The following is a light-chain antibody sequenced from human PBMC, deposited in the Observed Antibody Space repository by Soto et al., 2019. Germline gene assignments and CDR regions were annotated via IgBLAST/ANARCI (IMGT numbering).Light chain of an antibody. CDR2: DAS. J-gene: IGKJ3*01. CDR1: QDINNY. V-gene: IGKV1-33*01. Sequence: DIQMTQSPSSLSASVGDRVTITCQASQDINNYLNWYQQKPGRAPELLIYDASNLETGVPSRFSGSGSGTDFTFTISSLQPEDIATYYCQQYDNLPFTFGPGTKVDFK. CDR3: QQYDNLPFT.